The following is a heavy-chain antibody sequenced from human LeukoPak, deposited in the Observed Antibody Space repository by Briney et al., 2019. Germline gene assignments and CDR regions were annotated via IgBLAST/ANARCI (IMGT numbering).Heavy chain of an antibody. CDR2: ISSSDDST. CDR1: GFIFSNYA. D-gene: IGHD1-14*01. Sequence: GGSLRLSCATSGFIFSNYAMSWVRQAPGKGLEWVSTISSSDDSTYYADSVKGRFTISRDNSENTLFLRMNSLRAEDTAVYYCAKATGYLLWGQGTLVIVSS. V-gene: IGHV3-23*01. J-gene: IGHJ4*02. CDR3: AKATGYLL.